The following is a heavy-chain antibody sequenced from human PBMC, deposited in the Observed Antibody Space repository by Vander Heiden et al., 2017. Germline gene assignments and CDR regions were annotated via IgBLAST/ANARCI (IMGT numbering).Heavy chain of an antibody. V-gene: IGHV4-4*02. Sequence: QVQLQESGLGLVKPSGTLSLTCTVSGDSISGSNWWNWVRHTPGKGLEWMGDTYGSGTINYNPALQSRVTISGDKSKNQFSLKLSSVTAADTAVYYCARAPAPRGPHDYWGQGTLVTVSS. CDR1: GDSISGSNW. J-gene: IGHJ4*02. CDR2: TYGSGTI. CDR3: ARAPAPRGPHDY.